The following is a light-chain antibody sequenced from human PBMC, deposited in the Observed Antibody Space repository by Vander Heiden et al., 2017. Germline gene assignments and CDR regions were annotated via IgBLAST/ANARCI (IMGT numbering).Light chain of an antibody. Sequence: DILLTQSPGTRSLSPGERATLSCRASQSVASTYLAWYQHKPGQAPRLLIYGVSSRATGIPDRFSGSGSGTDFTLTISRLEPEDFAVYYCQQYGSSPRTFGQGTKVEIK. J-gene: IGKJ1*01. CDR1: QSVASTY. V-gene: IGKV3-20*01. CDR3: QQYGSSPRT. CDR2: GVS.